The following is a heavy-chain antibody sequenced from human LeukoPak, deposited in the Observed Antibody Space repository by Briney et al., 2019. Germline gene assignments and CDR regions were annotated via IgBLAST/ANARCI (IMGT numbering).Heavy chain of an antibody. CDR2: ISSSSSYI. V-gene: IGHV3-21*01. CDR1: GFTFSSYS. D-gene: IGHD2-8*02. CDR3: ARASVGWWHDRPYYMDV. Sequence: GGSLRLSCAASGFTFSSYSMNWVRQAPGKGLEWVSSISSSSSYIYYADSVKGRFTISRDNSKNTLYLQMNSLRAEDTAVYYCARASVGWWHDRPYYMDVWGKGTTVTVSS. J-gene: IGHJ6*03.